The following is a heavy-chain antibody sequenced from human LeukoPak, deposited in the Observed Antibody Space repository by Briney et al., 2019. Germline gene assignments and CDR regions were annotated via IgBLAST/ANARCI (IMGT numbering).Heavy chain of an antibody. V-gene: IGHV4-34*01. CDR3: ARGGDGYNYFDY. CDR2: IKHSGST. CDR1: ARSFSGFY. J-gene: IGHJ4*02. Sequence: PSETLSLTCAVYARSFSGFYRGWVRQPPGKGLGWIGEIKHSGSTNYNPSLKSRVTISLDTSKNRFSLKVSSVTAADTAVYYCARGGDGYNYFDYWGQGTLVTVSS. D-gene: IGHD5-24*01.